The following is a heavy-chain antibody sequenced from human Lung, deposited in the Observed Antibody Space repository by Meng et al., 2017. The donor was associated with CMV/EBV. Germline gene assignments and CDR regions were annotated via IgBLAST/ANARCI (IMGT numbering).Heavy chain of an antibody. CDR3: ARDPSNTSGRYAYFDY. D-gene: IGHD6-19*01. V-gene: IGHV1-18*01. J-gene: IGHJ4*02. CDR1: GYTFTHHG. CDR2: ISCYNGDT. Sequence: QLQLGQSGGEVKKPGASVRVSCKASGYTFTHHGISWIRQAPGQGLEWMGWISCYNGDTNYAQKLQGRVTMTTDTSTNTAYMDLRGLRSDDTAVYYCARDPSNTSGRYAYFDYWGQGTLVTVSS.